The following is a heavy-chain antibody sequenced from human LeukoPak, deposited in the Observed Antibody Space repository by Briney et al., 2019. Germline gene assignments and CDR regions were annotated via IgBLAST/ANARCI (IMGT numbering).Heavy chain of an antibody. Sequence: GGSLRLSCAASGFTFSSYSVNWVRQAPGKGLEWVSYISSSSDTMYYADSVKGRFTISRDNAKRSLYLQMSSLRDEDTAVYYCARDPPSGGFDSWGQGTLVTVSS. V-gene: IGHV3-48*02. CDR1: GFTFSSYS. D-gene: IGHD2-15*01. CDR3: ARDPPSGGFDS. CDR2: ISSSSDTM. J-gene: IGHJ4*02.